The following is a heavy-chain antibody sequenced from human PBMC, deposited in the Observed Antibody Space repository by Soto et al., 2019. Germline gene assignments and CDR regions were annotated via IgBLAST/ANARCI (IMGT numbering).Heavy chain of an antibody. J-gene: IGHJ4*02. CDR2: IRSKFDSSTA. Sequence: EVQLVESGGGLVKPGGSLRLSCATSGFIFTNAWMTWVRQAPGKGLEWVGRIRSKFDSSTADYAAPVKGRFTISRNDSKNTLYLQMNSLKTDDTAVYYCSIAYDFDSSGPKDDISDYWGQGTLVTVSS. D-gene: IGHD3-22*01. V-gene: IGHV3-15*01. CDR1: GFIFTNAW. CDR3: SIAYDFDSSGPKDDISDY.